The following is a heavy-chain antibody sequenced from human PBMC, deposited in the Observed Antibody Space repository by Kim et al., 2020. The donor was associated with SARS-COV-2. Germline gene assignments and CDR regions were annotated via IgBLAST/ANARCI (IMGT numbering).Heavy chain of an antibody. J-gene: IGHJ6*01. V-gene: IGHV3-48*02. CDR3: VRADCTSASCYRIYY. Sequence: GGYLRLSCAASGFTFSSYSMSWVRHALGKGLEWLPYISSSSSTIYYADSVKGRFTISRDNANNSLYLQMNSLRDEDTAVYYCVRADCTSASCYRIYY. CDR2: ISSSSSTI. CDR1: GFTFSSYS. D-gene: IGHD2-2*01.